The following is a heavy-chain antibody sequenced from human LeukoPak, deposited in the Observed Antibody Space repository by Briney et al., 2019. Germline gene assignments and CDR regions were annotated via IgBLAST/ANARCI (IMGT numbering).Heavy chain of an antibody. CDR1: GFTFSSYG. V-gene: IGHV3-30*02. J-gene: IGHJ4*02. Sequence: GGSLRLSCAASGFTFSSYGMHWVRQAPGKGLEWVAFIRYDGSNKYYADSVKGRFTISRDNSKNTLYLQMNSLRAEDTAVYYCAKTRAYYDSSGYLNYFDYWGQGTLVTVSS. D-gene: IGHD3-22*01. CDR2: IRYDGSNK. CDR3: AKTRAYYDSSGYLNYFDY.